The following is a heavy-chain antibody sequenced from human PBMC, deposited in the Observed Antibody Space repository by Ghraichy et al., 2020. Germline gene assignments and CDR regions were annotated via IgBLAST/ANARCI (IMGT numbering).Heavy chain of an antibody. J-gene: IGHJ2*01. CDR1: SLTTSKIG. CDR2: IYWDDDK. CDR3: ARQKSDIVIVPTAWYFDL. V-gene: IGHV2-5*02. D-gene: IGHD2-2*01. Sequence: SLTTSKIGVGWIRQPPGKALEWLALIYWDDDKRYSPSLKSRLTITKDTSKNQVALTMTNMDPVDTATYYGARQKSDIVIVPTAWYFDLWGRGTLVTVSS.